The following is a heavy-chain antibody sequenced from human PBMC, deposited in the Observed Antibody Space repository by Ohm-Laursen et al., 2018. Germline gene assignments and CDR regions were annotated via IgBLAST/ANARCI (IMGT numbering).Heavy chain of an antibody. CDR2: INHSGIT. V-gene: IGHV4-34*01. Sequence: PSQTLSLTCAVYGGSFSDYYWSWIRQPPGKGLEWIGEINHSGITNYNPSLKSRVTISVDTSKNQFSLKLSSVTAADTAVYYCARNVSDYWGQGTLVTVSS. J-gene: IGHJ4*02. CDR3: ARNVSDY. CDR1: GGSFSDYY.